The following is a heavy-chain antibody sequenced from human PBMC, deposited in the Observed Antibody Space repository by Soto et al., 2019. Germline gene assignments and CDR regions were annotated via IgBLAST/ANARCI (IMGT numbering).Heavy chain of an antibody. CDR1: GFTFSSYS. V-gene: IGHV3-21*01. D-gene: IGHD6-19*01. CDR3: ARDLVAGPQPNWFDP. CDR2: ISSSSSYI. J-gene: IGHJ5*02. Sequence: EVQLVESGGGLVKPGGSLRLSCAASGFTFSSYSMNWVRQAPGKGLEWVSSISSSSSYIYYADSVKCRFTISRDNAKNSLYLQMNSLRAEDTAVYYCARDLVAGPQPNWFDPWGQGTLVTVSS.